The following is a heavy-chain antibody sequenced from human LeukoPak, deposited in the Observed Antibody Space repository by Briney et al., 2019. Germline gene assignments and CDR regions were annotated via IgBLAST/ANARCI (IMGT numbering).Heavy chain of an antibody. CDR1: GFTFSSYA. D-gene: IGHD3-16*01. V-gene: IGHV3-23*01. CDR3: AKALWGTGAFDI. CDR2: ISGSGGST. J-gene: IGHJ3*02. Sequence: PGGSLRLSCAASGFTFSSYAMSWVRQAPGKGLEWVSAISGSGGSTYYADSVKGRFTISRDNSKNPLYLQMNSLRAEDTAVYYCAKALWGTGAFDIWGQGTMVTVSS.